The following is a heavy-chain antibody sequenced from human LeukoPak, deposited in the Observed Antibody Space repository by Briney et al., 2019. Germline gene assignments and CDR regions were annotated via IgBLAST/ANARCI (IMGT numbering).Heavy chain of an antibody. CDR2: ISGSGGST. V-gene: IGHV3-23*01. Sequence: GGSLRLSCAASGFTFSSYWMSWVRQAPGKGLEWVSAISGSGGSTYYADSVKGRFTISRDNSKNTLYLQMNSLRAEDTAVYYCAKAWDFWSGPYYFDYWGQGTLVTVSS. J-gene: IGHJ4*02. D-gene: IGHD3-3*01. CDR3: AKAWDFWSGPYYFDY. CDR1: GFTFSSYW.